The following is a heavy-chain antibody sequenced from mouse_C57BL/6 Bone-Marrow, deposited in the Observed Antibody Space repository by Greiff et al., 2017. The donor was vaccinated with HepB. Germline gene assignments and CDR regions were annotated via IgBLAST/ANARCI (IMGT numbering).Heavy chain of an antibody. CDR3: ARSGGYDYDGGYYFDY. V-gene: IGHV1-85*01. CDR2: IYPRDGST. CDR1: GYTFTSYD. J-gene: IGHJ2*01. D-gene: IGHD2-4*01. Sequence: QVHVKQSGPELVKPGASVKLSCKASGYTFTSYDINWVKQRPGQGLEWIGWIYPRDGSTKYNEKFKGKATLTVDTSSSTAYMELHSLTSEDSAVYFWARSGGYDYDGGYYFDYWGQGTTLTVSS.